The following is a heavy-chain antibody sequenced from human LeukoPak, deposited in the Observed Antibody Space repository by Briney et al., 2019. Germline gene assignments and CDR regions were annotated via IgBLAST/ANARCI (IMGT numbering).Heavy chain of an antibody. CDR3: ARDSIFESDDY. CDR2: IYSGGST. D-gene: IGHD2/OR15-2a*01. Sequence: QSGGSLRLSCAASGFTFSSYGMHWVRQAPGKGLEWVSVIYSGGSTYYADSVKGRFTISRDNSKNTLYLQMNSLRAEDTAVYYCARDSIFESDDYWGQGTLVTVSS. J-gene: IGHJ4*02. V-gene: IGHV3-53*01. CDR1: GFTFSSYG.